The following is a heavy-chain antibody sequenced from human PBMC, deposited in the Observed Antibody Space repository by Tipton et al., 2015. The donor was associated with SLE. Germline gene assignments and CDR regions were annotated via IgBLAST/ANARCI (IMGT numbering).Heavy chain of an antibody. CDR2: IYYSGST. Sequence: TLSLTCTVSGYSISTGYYWGWIRQPPGKGLEWIGSIYYSGSTYYNPSLKSRVTISVDMSKNQLSLKMTSVTAADSAVYFCARGAKERITLVRVRPYYFDYWGQGSLVTVSS. CDR1: GYSISTGYY. J-gene: IGHJ4*01. D-gene: IGHD3-10*01. CDR3: ARGAKERITLVRVRPYYFDY. V-gene: IGHV4-38-2*02.